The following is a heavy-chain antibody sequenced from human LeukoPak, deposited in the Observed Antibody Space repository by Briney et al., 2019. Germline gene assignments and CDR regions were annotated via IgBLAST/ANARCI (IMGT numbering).Heavy chain of an antibody. J-gene: IGHJ5*02. V-gene: IGHV4-39*07. Sequence: TFSTYWMSWVRQPPGKGLEWIGSIYYSGSTYYNPSLKSRVTISVDTSKNQFSLKLSSVTAADTAVYYCARVRRVVAATPGWFDPWGQGTLVTVSS. D-gene: IGHD2-15*01. CDR1: TFSTYW. CDR2: IYYSGST. CDR3: ARVRRVVAATPGWFDP.